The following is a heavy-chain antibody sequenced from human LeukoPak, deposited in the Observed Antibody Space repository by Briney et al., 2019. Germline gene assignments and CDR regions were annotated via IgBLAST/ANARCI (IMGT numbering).Heavy chain of an antibody. CDR1: GFTFSSYG. Sequence: QTGGSLRLSCAVSGFTFSSYGMHWVRQAPGKGLEWVSVISYDGSNKYYADSVKGRFTISRDNSKNTLYLQMNSLRAEDTAVYYCAKDRLRGYYERNLFDYWGQGTLVTVSS. CDR3: AKDRLRGYYERNLFDY. CDR2: ISYDGSNK. D-gene: IGHD1-26*01. V-gene: IGHV3-30*18. J-gene: IGHJ4*02.